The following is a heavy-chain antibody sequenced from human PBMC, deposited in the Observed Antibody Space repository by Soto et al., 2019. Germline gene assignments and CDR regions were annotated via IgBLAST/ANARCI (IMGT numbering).Heavy chain of an antibody. CDR3: AAVDLHLYYYYGMDV. J-gene: IGHJ6*02. Sequence: SVKVSCKASGFTFTSSAVQWVRQARGQRLEWIGWIVVGSGNTNYAQKFQERVTITRDMSTSTAYMALSSLRSEDTAVYYCAAVDLHLYYYYGMDVWGQGTTVTVSS. V-gene: IGHV1-58*01. CDR2: IVVGSGNT. CDR1: GFTFTSSA.